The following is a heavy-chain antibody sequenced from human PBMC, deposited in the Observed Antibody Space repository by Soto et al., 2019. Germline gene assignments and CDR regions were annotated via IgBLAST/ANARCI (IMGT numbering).Heavy chain of an antibody. CDR2: INHSGST. V-gene: IGHV4-34*01. CDR3: ARGWGRGQWLVRYYYYYGMDV. CDR1: GGSFSGYY. J-gene: IGHJ6*02. Sequence: PSETLSLTCAVYGGSFSGYYWSWIRQPPGKGLEWIGEINHSGSTNYNPSLKSRVTISVDTSKNQFSLKLSSVTAADTAVYYCARGWGRGQWLVRYYYYYGMDVWGQGTTVTVSS. D-gene: IGHD6-19*01.